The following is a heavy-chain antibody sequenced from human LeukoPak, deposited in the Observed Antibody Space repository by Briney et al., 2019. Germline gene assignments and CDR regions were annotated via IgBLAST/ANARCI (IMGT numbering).Heavy chain of an antibody. J-gene: IGHJ4*02. CDR3: ARAVFSNYPPDY. CDR2: INTDGSST. Sequence: PGGSLRLSCAASGFTFDTYWMHWVRQAPGKGLVWVSRINTDGSSTSYADSVKGRFTISRDNAKNTLYLQMNSLRAEDTAVYYCARAVFSNYPPDYWGQGTLVTVSS. D-gene: IGHD4-11*01. CDR1: GFTFDTYW. V-gene: IGHV3-74*01.